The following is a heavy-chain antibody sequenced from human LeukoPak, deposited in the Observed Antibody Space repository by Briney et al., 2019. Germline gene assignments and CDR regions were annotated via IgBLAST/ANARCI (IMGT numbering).Heavy chain of an antibody. CDR1: GFTFSSSA. Sequence: GGSLRLSCAASGFTFSSSAMSWVRQAPGKGLEWVSAISNNGGYTYYADSVQGRFTISRDNSKSTLCLQMNSLRAEDTAEYYCAKQLGYCSDGSCYFPYWGQGTLVTVSS. CDR2: ISNNGGYT. D-gene: IGHD2-15*01. V-gene: IGHV3-23*01. J-gene: IGHJ4*02. CDR3: AKQLGYCSDGSCYFPY.